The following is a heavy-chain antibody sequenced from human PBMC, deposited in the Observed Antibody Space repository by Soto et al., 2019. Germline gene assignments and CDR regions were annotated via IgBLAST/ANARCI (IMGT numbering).Heavy chain of an antibody. CDR2: TYYRSRWYS. V-gene: IGHV6-1*01. Sequence: SQTLSLTCAVSGDSVSSNSAAWNWIRQSPSRGLEWLGRTYYRSRWYSDYAGSVKSRITINADTSKNQFSLHLNSVTPQDTAVYYCARGPSPLAYCDRGTVVTVSS. CDR1: GDSVSSNSAA. J-gene: IGHJ4*01. D-gene: IGHD2-21*01. CDR3: ARGPSPLAY.